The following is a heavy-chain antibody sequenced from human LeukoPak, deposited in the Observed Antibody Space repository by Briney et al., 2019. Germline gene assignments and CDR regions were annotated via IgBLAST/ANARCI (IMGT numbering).Heavy chain of an antibody. CDR3: ARGSVAAYYYYYYMDV. CDR1: GYTFTGYD. D-gene: IGHD6-19*01. V-gene: IGHV1-8*01. Sequence: GASVKVSCKASGYTFTGYDINWVRQATGQGLEWMGWMNPNSGNTGYAQKFQGRVTMTRNTSISTAYMELSSLRSEDTAVYYCARGSVAAYYYYYYMDVWGKGTTVTVSS. CDR2: MNPNSGNT. J-gene: IGHJ6*03.